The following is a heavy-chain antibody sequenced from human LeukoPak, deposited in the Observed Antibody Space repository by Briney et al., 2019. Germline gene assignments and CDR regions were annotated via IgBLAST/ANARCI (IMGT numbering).Heavy chain of an antibody. J-gene: IGHJ3*02. CDR2: IDPSDSYT. Sequence: GESLQISCKGSGYSFTSYWISWVRQMPGKGLEWMGRIDPSDSYTNYSPSFQGHVTISADKSISTAYLQWSSLKASDTAMYYCARQSGAGGPRDAFDIWGQGTMVTVSS. CDR1: GYSFTSYW. V-gene: IGHV5-10-1*01. D-gene: IGHD3-10*01. CDR3: ARQSGAGGPRDAFDI.